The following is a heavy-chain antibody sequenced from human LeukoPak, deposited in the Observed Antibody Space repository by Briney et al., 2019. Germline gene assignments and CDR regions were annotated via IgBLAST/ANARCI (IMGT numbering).Heavy chain of an antibody. Sequence: GASVKVSCKASGYTFTSYDINWVRQATGQGLEWMGWMNPNSGNTGYAQKFQGRVTMTRDTSISTAYMELSRLRSDDTAVCYCAREGRWLRAFDIWGQGTMVTVSS. CDR1: GYTFTSYD. J-gene: IGHJ3*02. CDR2: MNPNSGNT. CDR3: AREGRWLRAFDI. D-gene: IGHD5-24*01. V-gene: IGHV1-8*02.